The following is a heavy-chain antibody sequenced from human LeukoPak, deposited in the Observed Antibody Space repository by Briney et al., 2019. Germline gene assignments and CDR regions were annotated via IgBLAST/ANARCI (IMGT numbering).Heavy chain of an antibody. Sequence: ASVKVSCKTSGYTFTNFYMHWVRQAPGQGLEWMGRINPNSGGTNFAQKFQGRVTMTRDTSISTVYMELSRLSFDDTAVYYCAQRGYSGYYYGMDVWGQGTTVTVSS. CDR2: INPNSGGT. V-gene: IGHV1-2*06. CDR1: GYTFTNFY. D-gene: IGHD5-12*01. J-gene: IGHJ6*02. CDR3: AQRGYSGYYYGMDV.